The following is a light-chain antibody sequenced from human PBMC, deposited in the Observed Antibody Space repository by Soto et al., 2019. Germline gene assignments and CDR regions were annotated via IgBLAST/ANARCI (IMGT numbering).Light chain of an antibody. V-gene: IGKV3-11*01. CDR1: QSVRSN. Sequence: ELVLTHSPASLSVSPGYISTLACRASQSVRSNLAWYQQKPGQAPRLLIFGASTRATGIPGRFSGSGSGTDFTLTISGLEPEDFAVYYCQQRSSWPLTFGGGTKVDIK. CDR3: QQRSSWPLT. J-gene: IGKJ4*01. CDR2: GAS.